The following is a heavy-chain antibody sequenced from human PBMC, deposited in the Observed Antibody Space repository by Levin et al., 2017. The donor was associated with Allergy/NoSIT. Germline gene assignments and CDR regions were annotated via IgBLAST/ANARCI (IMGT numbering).Heavy chain of an antibody. CDR1: GYTLTELS. CDR2: FDPEDGET. CDR3: ATTPSYYYDSSGYYA. V-gene: IGHV1-24*01. J-gene: IGHJ5*02. Sequence: GESLKISCKVSGYTLTELSMHWVRQAPGKGLEWMGGFDPEDGETIYAQKFQGRVTMTEDTSADTAYMELSSLRSEDTAVYYCATTPSYYYDSSGYYAWGQGTLVTVSS. D-gene: IGHD3-22*01.